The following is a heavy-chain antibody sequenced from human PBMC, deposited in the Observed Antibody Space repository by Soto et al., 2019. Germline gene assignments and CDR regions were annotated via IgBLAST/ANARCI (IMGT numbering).Heavy chain of an antibody. J-gene: IGHJ3*02. D-gene: IGHD3-10*01. CDR1: GFTFTTYA. CDR3: AKDRVGELADAFDI. Sequence: GGSLRLSCAASGFTFTTYAMTWVRQAPGKGLEWVSGIGRSGDTTYYADSVKGRFTISRDNSKNTLYLQMNSLRAEDTAVYYCAKDRVGELADAFDIWGPGTMVTVSS. CDR2: IGRSGDTT. V-gene: IGHV3-23*01.